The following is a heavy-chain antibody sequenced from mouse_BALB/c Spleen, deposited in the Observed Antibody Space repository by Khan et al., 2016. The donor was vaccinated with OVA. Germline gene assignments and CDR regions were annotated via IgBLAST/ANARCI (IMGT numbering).Heavy chain of an antibody. D-gene: IGHD1-1*01. V-gene: IGHV3-2*02. CDR1: GYSITSDYA. CDR3: ARRYYYGHWYFDV. J-gene: IGHJ1*01. Sequence: EVQLQESGPGLVKPSQSLSLTCTVTGYSITSDYAWNWIRQFPGNKLEWMGYISYSGSTGYHPSLKSRLSITRDTSNNQFFLQLNSVTTDDTATHYFARRYYYGHWYFDVWGAGTTVTVSS. CDR2: ISYSGST.